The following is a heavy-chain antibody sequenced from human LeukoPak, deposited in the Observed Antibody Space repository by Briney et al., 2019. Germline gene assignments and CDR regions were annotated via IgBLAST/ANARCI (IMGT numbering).Heavy chain of an antibody. CDR2: INPNSGGT. CDR3: ARGLGYYYDSSGYYSIEPVDY. V-gene: IGHV1-2*06. CDR1: GYTFTGYY. D-gene: IGHD3-22*01. J-gene: IGHJ4*02. Sequence: GASVKVSCKASGYTFTGYYMHWVRQAPGQGLEWMGRINPNSGGTNYAQKFQGRVTMTRDTSISTAYMELSRLRSDDTAVYYCARGLGYYYDSSGYYSIEPVDYWGQGTLVTVSS.